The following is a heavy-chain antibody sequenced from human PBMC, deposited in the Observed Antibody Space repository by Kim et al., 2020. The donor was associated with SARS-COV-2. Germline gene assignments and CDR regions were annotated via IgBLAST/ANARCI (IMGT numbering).Heavy chain of an antibody. CDR2: ISSSSSYI. V-gene: IGHV3-21*01. J-gene: IGHJ4*02. CDR3: ARGEGQVFGFDY. Sequence: GGSLRLSCAASGFTFSSYSMNWVRQAPGKGLEWVSSISSSSSYIYYADSVKGRFTISRDNAKNSLYLQMNSLRAEDTAVYYCARGEGQVFGFDYWGQGTLVTVSS. D-gene: IGHD3-10*01. CDR1: GFTFSSYS.